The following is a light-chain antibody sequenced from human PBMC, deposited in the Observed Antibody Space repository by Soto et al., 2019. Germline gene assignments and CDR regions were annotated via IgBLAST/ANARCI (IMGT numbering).Light chain of an antibody. Sequence: QSALTQPPSASGTPGQRVSISCSGSISNIGTNTVTWYQQFPGTAPKLLIYTNDQRPSGVPDRFSGSKSGTSASLAISGLQSEDEADYYCAAWDDSLSGPVFGGGTKVTVL. V-gene: IGLV1-44*01. CDR1: ISNIGTNT. CDR3: AAWDDSLSGPV. J-gene: IGLJ3*02. CDR2: TND.